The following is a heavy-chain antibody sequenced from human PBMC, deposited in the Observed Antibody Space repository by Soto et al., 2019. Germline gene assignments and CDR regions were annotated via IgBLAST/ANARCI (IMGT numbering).Heavy chain of an antibody. J-gene: IGHJ3*02. CDR2: INAGNGNT. CDR1: GYTFTSYA. CDR3: ARVGYYYDSSGLIRI. Sequence: GASVKVSCKASGYTFTSYAMHWVRQAPGQRLEWMGWINAGNGNTKYSQKFQGRVTITRDTSASTAYMELSSLRSEDTVVYYCARVGYYYDSSGLIRIWGQGTMVTVSS. V-gene: IGHV1-3*01. D-gene: IGHD3-22*01.